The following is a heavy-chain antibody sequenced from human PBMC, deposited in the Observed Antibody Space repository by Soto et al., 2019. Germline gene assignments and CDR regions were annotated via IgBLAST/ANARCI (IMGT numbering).Heavy chain of an antibody. V-gene: IGHV3-74*01. CDR1: GFTFSSYW. CDR3: ARGASGIFYFDY. Sequence: EVQLVESGGGLVQPGGSLRLSCEASGFTFSSYWMHWVRQAPGKGLVWISRIKFDASTVNYAASVKGRFTISRDNAKDTVHLQMTGVSAADTALYYCARGASGIFYFDYWGQGTFVTVSS. J-gene: IGHJ4*02. CDR2: IKFDASTV. D-gene: IGHD3-9*01.